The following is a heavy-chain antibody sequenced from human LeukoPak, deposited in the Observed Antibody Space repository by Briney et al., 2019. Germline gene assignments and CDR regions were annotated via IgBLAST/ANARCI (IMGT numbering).Heavy chain of an antibody. CDR2: MNPNSGNT. Sequence: GASVKASCKASGYAFTTYDINWVRQATGQGPEWMGWMNPNSGNTGYTQNFQGRVTMTRNTSISTAYMELSSLKSEDTAVYYCARGRGSGHKENWFDPWGLGTLVTVSS. CDR1: GYAFTTYD. CDR3: ARGRGSGHKENWFDP. V-gene: IGHV1-8*01. J-gene: IGHJ5*02. D-gene: IGHD6-19*01.